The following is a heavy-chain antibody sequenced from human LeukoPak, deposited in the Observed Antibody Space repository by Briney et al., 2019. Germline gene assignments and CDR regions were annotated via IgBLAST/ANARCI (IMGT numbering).Heavy chain of an antibody. CDR2: IIPIFGTA. Sequence: LRASVQVSCKVSGYTLTELSMHWVRQAPGQGLEWMGGIIPIFGTANYAQKFQGRVTITADESTSTAYMELSSLRSEDTAVYYCARDHVVPAAKPRTDDAFDIWGQGTMVTVSS. CDR1: GYTLTELS. CDR3: ARDHVVPAAKPRTDDAFDI. V-gene: IGHV1-69*13. D-gene: IGHD2-2*02. J-gene: IGHJ3*02.